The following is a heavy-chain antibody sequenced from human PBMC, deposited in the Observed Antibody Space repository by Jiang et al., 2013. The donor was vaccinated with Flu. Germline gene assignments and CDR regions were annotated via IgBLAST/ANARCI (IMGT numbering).Heavy chain of an antibody. CDR1: GFTFSSYW. D-gene: IGHD1-14*01. J-gene: IGHJ6*03. V-gene: IGHV3-7*03. Sequence: LSCAASGFTFSSYWMSWVRQAPGKGLEWVANIKQDGSEKYYVDSVKGRFTISRDNAKNSLYLQMNSLRAEDTAVYYCARGPGSPYYYYYYMDVWGKGTTVTVSS. CDR3: ARGPGSPYYYYYYMDV. CDR2: IKQDGSEK.